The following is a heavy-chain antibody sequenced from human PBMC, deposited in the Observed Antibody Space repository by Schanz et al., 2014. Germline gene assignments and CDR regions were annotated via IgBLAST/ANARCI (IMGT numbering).Heavy chain of an antibody. J-gene: IGHJ4*02. CDR1: GFTFSSYG. CDR2: IKSDGSST. D-gene: IGHD3-3*01. Sequence: VQLVESGGGVVQPGRSLRLSCAASGFTFSSYGMHWVRQAPGKGLVWVSRIKSDGSSTSYADSVKGRFTISRDNAKNTLYLQMNSLRAEDTAVYYCVRDSFFAFDYWGQGTLVTVSS. CDR3: VRDSFFAFDY. V-gene: IGHV3-74*01.